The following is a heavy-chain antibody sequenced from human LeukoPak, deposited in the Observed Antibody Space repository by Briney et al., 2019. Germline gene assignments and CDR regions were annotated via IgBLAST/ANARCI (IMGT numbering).Heavy chain of an antibody. CDR2: INHGGST. J-gene: IGHJ1*01. V-gene: IGHV4-34*01. CDR1: GGSFSGDF. CDR3: ARYLDYGGNSRVFQH. Sequence: SETLSLTCAVYGGSFSGDFWSWIRQSPGKGLEWIGEINHGGSTNYNPSLKSRVTISIDTSKNQFSLKLSSVTAADTAFYYCARYLDYGGNSRVFQHWGQGTLVTVSS. D-gene: IGHD4-23*01.